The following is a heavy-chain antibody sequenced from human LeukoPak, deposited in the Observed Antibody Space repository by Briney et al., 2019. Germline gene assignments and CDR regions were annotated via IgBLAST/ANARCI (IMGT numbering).Heavy chain of an antibody. D-gene: IGHD3-10*01. J-gene: IGHJ4*02. CDR3: ARAKPKNMVRGLIMRRESRYYFDY. CDR1: GFTVSSNY. V-gene: IGHV3-53*01. CDR2: IYRGGST. Sequence: GGSLRLSCAASGFTVSSNYMSWVRQAPGKGLEWVSVIYRGGSTYYADSVKGRFTISRDNSKNTLYLQMNSLRAEDTAVYYCARAKPKNMVRGLIMRRESRYYFDYWGQGTLVTVSS.